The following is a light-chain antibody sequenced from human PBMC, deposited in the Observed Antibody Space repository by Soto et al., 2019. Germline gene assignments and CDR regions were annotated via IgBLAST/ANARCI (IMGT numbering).Light chain of an antibody. CDR2: DDN. CDR3: GSWDSSLSAYV. CDR1: RSDVGAYNY. J-gene: IGLJ1*01. V-gene: IGLV1-51*01. Sequence: QSVLTQPASVSGSPGQSIAISCTGTRSDVGAYNYVSWYQQLPGTAPKLLIYDDNKRPSGIPDRFSGSKSDTSATLGITGFQTGDEADYYCGSWDSSLSAYVFGTGTKVTVL.